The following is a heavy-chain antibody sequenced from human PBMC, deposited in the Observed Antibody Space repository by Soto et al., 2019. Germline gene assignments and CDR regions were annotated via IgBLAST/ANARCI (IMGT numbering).Heavy chain of an antibody. CDR3: VRQSREASSDY. CDR2: LSPDANTK. D-gene: IGHD2-21*01. Sequence: PGRSLRRSCAASGFIFSNSWMTWLRQAPGKGLEWVAHLSPDANTKYYVDSVKGRFTISRDNVKNSLYLHMNALRADDTAVYYCVRQSREASSDYWGQGTLVTVSS. J-gene: IGHJ4*02. CDR1: GFIFSNSW. V-gene: IGHV3-7*03.